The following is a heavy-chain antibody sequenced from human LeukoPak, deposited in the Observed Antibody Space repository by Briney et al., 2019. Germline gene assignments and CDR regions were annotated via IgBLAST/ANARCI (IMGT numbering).Heavy chain of an antibody. Sequence: SETLSLTCTVSGGSIRSSSHYWSWIRQPPGKGLEWIACMNYSGNTYHSPSLKSPVTISVDTSKNQFSLKLSSVTAADTAVFYCARLVGAATDPFDYWGQGTLVTVSS. CDR1: GGSIRSSSHY. CDR2: MNYSGNT. J-gene: IGHJ4*02. CDR3: ARLVGAATDPFDY. D-gene: IGHD1-26*01. V-gene: IGHV4-39*01.